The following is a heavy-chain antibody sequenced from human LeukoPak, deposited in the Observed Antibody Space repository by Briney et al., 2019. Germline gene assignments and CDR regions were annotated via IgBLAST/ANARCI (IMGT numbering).Heavy chain of an antibody. J-gene: IGHJ3*01. D-gene: IGHD4-17*01. CDR2: IGGSGSYT. V-gene: IGHV3-23*01. CDR3: GRDPNGDYVGAFEF. CDR1: EFTFATYA. Sequence: GGSLRVSCVASEFTFATYAMTWVRLTPGKGLEWVSSIGGSGSYTNYADSVRGRFTVSRDDSKNTLYLQMNSLRAEDTAVYYCGRDPNGDYVGAFEFWGQGTLVSVSS.